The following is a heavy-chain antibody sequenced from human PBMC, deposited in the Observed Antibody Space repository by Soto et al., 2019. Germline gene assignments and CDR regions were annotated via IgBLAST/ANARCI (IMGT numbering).Heavy chain of an antibody. CDR2: ISGSGGST. J-gene: IGHJ4*02. V-gene: IGHV3-23*01. CDR1: GSTFSSYA. CDR3: AKVGSSGYYRFDY. Sequence: SLKISCAASGSTFSSYAMSWVRQAPGKGLEWVSAISGSGGSTYYADSVKGRFTISRDNSKNTLYLQMNSLRAEDTAVYYCAKVGSSGYYRFDYWGQGTLVTVSS. D-gene: IGHD3-22*01.